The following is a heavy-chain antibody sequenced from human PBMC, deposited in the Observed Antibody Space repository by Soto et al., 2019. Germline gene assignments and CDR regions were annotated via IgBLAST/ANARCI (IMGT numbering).Heavy chain of an antibody. CDR3: AKDLIAVAGADLMDV. V-gene: IGHV3-9*01. D-gene: IGHD6-19*01. CDR1: GFTFDDYA. Sequence: DVQLVESGGGLVQPGRSLRLSCAASGFTFDDYAMHWVRQGPGKGLEWVSGISWNSGNIGYADSVKGRFTISRDNAKNSLYLQMNSLRAEDTALYYCAKDLIAVAGADLMDVWGQGTTVTVSS. CDR2: ISWNSGNI. J-gene: IGHJ6*02.